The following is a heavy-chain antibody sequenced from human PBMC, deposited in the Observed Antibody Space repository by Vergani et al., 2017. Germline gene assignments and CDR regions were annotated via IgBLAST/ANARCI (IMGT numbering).Heavy chain of an antibody. CDR3: RGEMDV. Sequence: QVQLVESGGGVVQPGESLRLSCATYGFIFQNYTMHWVRQAPGKGLEWVALISNDGRHTYYADSVRGRFSISRDNSKNTLYLQMNSLRTEDTANYYCRGEMDVWGKGTTVTVSS. CDR1: GFIFQNYT. J-gene: IGHJ6*04. CDR2: ISNDGRHT. V-gene: IGHV3-30*04.